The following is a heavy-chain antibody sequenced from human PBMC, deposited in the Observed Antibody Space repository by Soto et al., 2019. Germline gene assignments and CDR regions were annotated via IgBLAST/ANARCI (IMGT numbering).Heavy chain of an antibody. Sequence: GGSLRLSCTASGFTLNYYWMHWVRQAPGKGLVWVSRINSDGSTTNYADSVKGRFTISRDNAKNTLYLEMNSLRAEDTAVYYCANFYSGSYSTYWGQGTLVTAPQ. CDR1: GFTLNYYW. J-gene: IGHJ4*02. CDR2: INSDGSTT. D-gene: IGHD1-26*01. V-gene: IGHV3-74*01. CDR3: ANFYSGSYSTY.